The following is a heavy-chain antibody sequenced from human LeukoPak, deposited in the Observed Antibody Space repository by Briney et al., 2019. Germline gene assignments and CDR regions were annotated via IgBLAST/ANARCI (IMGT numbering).Heavy chain of an antibody. D-gene: IGHD3-22*01. CDR2: MYLSGTT. CDR3: AGLVGRYSSGLYYYYFDY. J-gene: IGHJ4*02. V-gene: IGHV4-4*02. Sequence: SETLSLTCTVSGDSINSLDLWSWVRQPPGKGLEWIGEMYLSGTTHSNPSVKSRVTISIDKSKNQSFLNLSSVTAADTAVYYCAGLVGRYSSGLYYYYFDYWGQGTLVTVSS. CDR1: GDSINSLDL.